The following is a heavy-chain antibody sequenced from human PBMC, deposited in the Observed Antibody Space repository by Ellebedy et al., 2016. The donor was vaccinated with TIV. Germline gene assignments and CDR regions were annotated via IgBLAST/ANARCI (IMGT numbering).Heavy chain of an antibody. V-gene: IGHV3-23*01. CDR3: TKSRFDWL. D-gene: IGHD3-9*01. CDR1: GFNFNNAD. CDR2: ISARGGTS. Sequence: PGGSLRLSCVGSGFNFNNADMTPVRQAPGKELEWVAAISARGGTSYYAAPVQGRVTISRDYSRNTLSLDIRSLQVEDTAIYYCTKSRFDWLWGQGALVTVSS. J-gene: IGHJ4*02.